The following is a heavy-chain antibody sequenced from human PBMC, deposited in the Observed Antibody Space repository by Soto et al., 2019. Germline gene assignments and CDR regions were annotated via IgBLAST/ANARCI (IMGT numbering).Heavy chain of an antibody. D-gene: IGHD6-13*01. CDR3: ARDRSPSSFYYYYGMDV. Sequence: ASVKVSCKASGGTFSSYAISWVRQAPGQGLEWMGGIIPIFGTANYAQKFQGRVTITADESTSTAYMELSSLRSEDTAVYYCARDRSPSSFYYYYGMDVWGQGTTVTVSS. J-gene: IGHJ6*02. V-gene: IGHV1-69*13. CDR1: GGTFSSYA. CDR2: IIPIFGTA.